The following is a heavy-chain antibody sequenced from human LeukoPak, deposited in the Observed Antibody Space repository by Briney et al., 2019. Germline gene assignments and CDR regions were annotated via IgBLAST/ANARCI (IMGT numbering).Heavy chain of an antibody. CDR2: ISGSGSTI. Sequence: GGSLRLSCAASGFTFSSYEMNWVRQAPGKGLEWVSYISGSGSTIYYADSVKGRFTISRDNAKNSLYLQMNSLRAEDTAVYYCAREVPAAKHYFDYWSQGTLVTVSS. CDR1: GFTFSSYE. CDR3: AREVPAAKHYFDY. D-gene: IGHD2-2*01. V-gene: IGHV3-48*03. J-gene: IGHJ4*02.